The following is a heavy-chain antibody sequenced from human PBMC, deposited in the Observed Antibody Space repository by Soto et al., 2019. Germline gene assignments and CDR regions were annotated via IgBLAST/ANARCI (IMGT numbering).Heavy chain of an antibody. CDR1: GFTFTRYS. Sequence: PGGSLRLSCAASGFTFTRYSMNWVRQAPGKGLEWVSSISSTTNYIYYGDSMKGRFTISRDNAKNSLYLEMNSLRAEDTAVYYCARSQSMVTLAYFQHWGQGTQVTVSS. CDR2: ISSTTNYI. CDR3: ARSQSMVTLAYFQH. D-gene: IGHD2-21*02. V-gene: IGHV3-21*06. J-gene: IGHJ1*01.